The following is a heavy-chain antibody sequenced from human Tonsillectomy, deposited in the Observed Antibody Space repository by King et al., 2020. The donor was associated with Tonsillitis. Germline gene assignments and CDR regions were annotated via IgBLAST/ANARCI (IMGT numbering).Heavy chain of an antibody. CDR1: GGSISSGGYY. Sequence: VQLQESGPGLVKPSQTLSLTCTVSGGSISSGGYYWSWIRQHPGKGLEWIGYIYYSGSTYYNPSLNSRVTISVDTSKNQFSLKLSSVTAADTAVYYCASVDTAMVPEYYFDYWGQGTLVTVSS. D-gene: IGHD5-18*01. J-gene: IGHJ4*02. CDR3: ASVDTAMVPEYYFDY. V-gene: IGHV4-31*03. CDR2: IYYSGST.